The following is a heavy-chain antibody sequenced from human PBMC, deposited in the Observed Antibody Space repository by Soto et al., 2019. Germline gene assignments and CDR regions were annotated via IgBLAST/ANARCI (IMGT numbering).Heavy chain of an antibody. CDR2: INHSGST. V-gene: IGHV4-34*01. CDR1: GGSFSGYY. Sequence: QVQLQQWGAGLLKPSETLSLTCAVYGGSFSGYYWSWIRQPPGKGLEWIGEINHSGSTNYNPSLKSRVTISVDTSKNQFSLKLSSVTAADTAVYYCASGLQQLVRSTRYYYYYGMDVWGQGTTVTVSS. D-gene: IGHD6-13*01. J-gene: IGHJ6*02. CDR3: ASGLQQLVRSTRYYYYYGMDV.